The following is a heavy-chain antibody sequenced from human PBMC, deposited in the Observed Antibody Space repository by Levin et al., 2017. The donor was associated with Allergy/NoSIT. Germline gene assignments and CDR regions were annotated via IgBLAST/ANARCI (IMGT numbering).Heavy chain of an antibody. CDR2: ISGSGGST. V-gene: IGHV3-23*01. J-gene: IGHJ4*02. Sequence: GESLKISCAASGFTFTSYAMNWVRQAPGKGLEWVSTISGSGGSTYYADSVKGRFTISRDNSKNTLYLQMNSLRAEDTAVYYCAKAIRGALGFGVYYFDYWGQGTLVTVSS. CDR1: GFTFTSYA. D-gene: IGHD3-10*01. CDR3: AKAIRGALGFGVYYFDY.